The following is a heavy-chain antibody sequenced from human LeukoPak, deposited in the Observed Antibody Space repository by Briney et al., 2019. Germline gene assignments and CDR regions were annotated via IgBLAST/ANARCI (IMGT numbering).Heavy chain of an antibody. D-gene: IGHD3-16*01. CDR1: GFTFNIHW. V-gene: IGHV3-7*03. J-gene: IGHJ6*02. CDR2: INHNGNVN. Sequence: GGSLRLSCVASGFTFNIHWMTWVRQAPGKGLEWVASINHNGNVNYYVDSVKGRFTISRDNAKNSLYLQMSNLRAEDTAVYFCARGGGLDVWGQGATVTVSS. CDR3: ARGGGLDV.